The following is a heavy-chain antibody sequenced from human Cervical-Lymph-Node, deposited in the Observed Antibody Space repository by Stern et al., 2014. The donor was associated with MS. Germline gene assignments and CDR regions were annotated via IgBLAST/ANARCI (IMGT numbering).Heavy chain of an antibody. V-gene: IGHV4-4*02. D-gene: IGHD2-2*01. CDR3: ARDQGFQLMNS. J-gene: IGHJ4*02. CDR2: VYHTGSA. Sequence: QVQLQESGPGLVRPSGTLSLTCAVSGDSISNDNWWSWVRQPPGKRLEWIGEVYHTGSANYDPSLKSRVTISVDKSKNQFSLRLTSMTAADTAVYYCARDQGFQLMNSWGQGTLVIVSS. CDR1: GDSISNDNW.